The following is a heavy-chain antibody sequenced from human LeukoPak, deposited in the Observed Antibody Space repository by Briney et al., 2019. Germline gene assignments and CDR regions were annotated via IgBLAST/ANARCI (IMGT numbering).Heavy chain of an antibody. Sequence: GGSLRLSCAASGFTVSNNYMHWVRQASGKGLEWVSLINSGGDTHSADSVKGRFTISRDNSKNTLYLQMNSLRVEDTAVYYCARGDGFMIRDWGQGTLVTVSS. V-gene: IGHV3-66*01. CDR3: ARGDGFMIRD. D-gene: IGHD3-10*01. CDR1: GFTVSNNY. CDR2: INSGGDT. J-gene: IGHJ4*02.